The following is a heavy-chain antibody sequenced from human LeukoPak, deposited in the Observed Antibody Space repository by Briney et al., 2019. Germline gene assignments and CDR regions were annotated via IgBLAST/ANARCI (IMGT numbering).Heavy chain of an antibody. CDR1: GYAFTSYW. V-gene: IGHV5-51*01. Sequence: GESLQISCQGSGYAFTSYWIGWVRQMPGKGLEWLGIIFPGDSDTRYSPSFEGQVTISADKSISTAYLQWSSLKASDTAMYYCARLPRITISGVIDCWGQGTLVTVSS. J-gene: IGHJ4*02. D-gene: IGHD3-3*01. CDR2: IFPGDSDT. CDR3: ARLPRITISGVIDC.